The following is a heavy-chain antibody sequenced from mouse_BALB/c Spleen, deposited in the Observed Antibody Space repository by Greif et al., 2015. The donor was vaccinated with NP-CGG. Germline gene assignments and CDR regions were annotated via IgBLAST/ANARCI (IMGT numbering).Heavy chain of an antibody. CDR3: ARREGTGTFAY. CDR2: INPSTGYT. V-gene: IGHV1-7*01. J-gene: IGHJ3*01. CDR1: GYTFTSYW. D-gene: IGHD4-1*01. Sequence: QVQLQQSGAELAKPGASVKMSCKASGYTFTSYWMHWVKQRPGQGLEWIGYINPSTGYTEYNQKFKDKATLTADKSSSTAYMQLSGLTSEDSAVYYCARREGTGTFAYWGQGTLVTVSA.